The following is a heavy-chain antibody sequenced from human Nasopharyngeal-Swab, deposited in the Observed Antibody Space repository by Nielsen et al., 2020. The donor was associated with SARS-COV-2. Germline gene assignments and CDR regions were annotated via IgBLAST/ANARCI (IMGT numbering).Heavy chain of an antibody. CDR3: VMGYDSSGYYY. Sequence: ASLKVSCKASGYTFTGYYMHWVRQAPGQGLEWMGRINPTSGGTNYAQKFQGRVTITADESTSTAYMELSSLRSEDTAVYYMVMGYDSSGYYYWGQGTLVTVSS. V-gene: IGHV1-2*06. CDR1: GYTFTGYY. J-gene: IGHJ4*02. D-gene: IGHD3-22*01. CDR2: INPTSGGT.